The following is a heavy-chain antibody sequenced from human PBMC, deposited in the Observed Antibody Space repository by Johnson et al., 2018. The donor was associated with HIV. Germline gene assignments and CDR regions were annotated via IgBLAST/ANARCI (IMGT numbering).Heavy chain of an antibody. D-gene: IGHD3-22*01. CDR3: ARDAPNFFDSSGVRDDAFDI. CDR2: ISSSGSTI. CDR1: GFTFSDYY. Sequence: QVQLVESGGGLVQPGGSLRLSCAASGFTFSDYYMSWIRQAPGKGLEWVSYISSSGSTIYYADSVKGRFTISRDNAKNSLYLQMNSRRAEDTAVYFCARDAPNFFDSSGVRDDAFDILGPGTMVTVSS. J-gene: IGHJ3*02. V-gene: IGHV3-11*04.